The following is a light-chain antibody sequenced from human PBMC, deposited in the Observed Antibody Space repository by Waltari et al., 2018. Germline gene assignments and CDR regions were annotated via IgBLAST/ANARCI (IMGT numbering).Light chain of an antibody. Sequence: QSALTQPASVSGSPGQSITISCTGTSSDVGGYNYVSWYQQHPGKAPKLMIYEVRNRPAGFSNRFSGSKSGNTASLTISGLQAEDEADYSCSSYTSSSTSRVSGGGTKLTVL. J-gene: IGLJ3*02. V-gene: IGLV2-14*01. CDR1: SSDVGGYNY. CDR3: SSYTSSSTSRV. CDR2: EVR.